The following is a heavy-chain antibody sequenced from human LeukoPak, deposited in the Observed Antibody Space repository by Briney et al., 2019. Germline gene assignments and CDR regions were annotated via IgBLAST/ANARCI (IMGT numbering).Heavy chain of an antibody. Sequence: GASVKVSCKASGGTFSSYAISWVRQAPGQGLEWMGGIIPIFGTANYAQKFQGRVTITADESTSTAYMELSSLRSEDTAVYSCAREGIAARPTTNYYYYGMDVWGQGTTVTVSS. CDR3: AREGIAARPTTNYYYYGMDV. V-gene: IGHV1-69*13. CDR1: GGTFSSYA. J-gene: IGHJ6*02. D-gene: IGHD6-6*01. CDR2: IIPIFGTA.